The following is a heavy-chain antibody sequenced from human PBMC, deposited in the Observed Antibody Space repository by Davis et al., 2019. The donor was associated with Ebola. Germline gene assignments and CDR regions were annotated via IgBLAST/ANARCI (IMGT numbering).Heavy chain of an antibody. Sequence: MPGGSLRLSCTVSGGSISSSSSYWGWIRQPPGKGLEWIGNIFYSGSTYYNPSLKSRVTMSVDTSKNQFSVKLTSLTAADTAVYYCARGHSYGSMVYGLDVWGQGTTVTVSS. CDR3: ARGHSYGSMVYGLDV. V-gene: IGHV4-39*01. D-gene: IGHD5-18*01. J-gene: IGHJ6*02. CDR2: IFYSGST. CDR1: GGSISSSSSY.